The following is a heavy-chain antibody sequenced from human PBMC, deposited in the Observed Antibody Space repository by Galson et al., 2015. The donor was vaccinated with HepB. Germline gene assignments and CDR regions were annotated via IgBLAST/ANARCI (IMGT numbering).Heavy chain of an antibody. Sequence: SLRLSCAASGFTFDDYAMHWVRQAPGKGLEWVSGISWNSGSIGYADSVKGRFTISRDNAKNSLYLQMNSLRAEDTALYYCAKDNWNYFGHSDYGMDVWGQGTTVTVSS. CDR3: AKDNWNYFGHSDYGMDV. J-gene: IGHJ6*02. CDR1: GFTFDDYA. V-gene: IGHV3-9*01. D-gene: IGHD1-7*01. CDR2: ISWNSGSI.